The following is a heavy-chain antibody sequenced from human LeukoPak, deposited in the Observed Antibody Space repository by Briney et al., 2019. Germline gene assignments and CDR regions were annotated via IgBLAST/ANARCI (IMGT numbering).Heavy chain of an antibody. CDR3: ARVLYYYASSNYYPDY. CDR2: IKQDASAK. J-gene: IGHJ4*02. V-gene: IGHV3-7*01. D-gene: IGHD3-22*01. Sequence: GGSLRLSCVASGFNFNMFWMSWVRQAPGKGLEWVTNIKQDASAKFYVGSVRGRFDISRDNARKSVFLQMNSLRAEDTAVYYCARVLYYYASSNYYPDYWGQGTLVTVSS. CDR1: GFNFNMFW.